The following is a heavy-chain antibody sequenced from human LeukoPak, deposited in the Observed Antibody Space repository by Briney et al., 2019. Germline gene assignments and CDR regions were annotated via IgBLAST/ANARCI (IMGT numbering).Heavy chain of an antibody. V-gene: IGHV3-21*01. CDR3: ASEKYYYDSSGYYAEAFDI. Sequence: GGSLRLSCAASGFTFSSYGMNWVRQPPGKGLEWVPSISSSSSYIYCADSVKGRFTISRDNAKNSLYLQMNSLRAEDTAVYYCASEKYYYDSSGYYAEAFDIWGQGTMVTVSS. CDR1: GFTFSSYG. CDR2: ISSSSSYI. J-gene: IGHJ3*02. D-gene: IGHD3-22*01.